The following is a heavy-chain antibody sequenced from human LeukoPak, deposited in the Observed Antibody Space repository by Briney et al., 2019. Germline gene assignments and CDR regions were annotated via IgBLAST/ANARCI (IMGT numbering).Heavy chain of an antibody. D-gene: IGHD3-22*01. J-gene: IGHJ6*02. V-gene: IGHV4-31*03. Sequence: SSETLSLTCTVSGGSISSGGYYWSWIRQHPGKGLEWIGYIYYSGSTYYNPSLKSRVTISVDTSKNQSSLKLSSVTAADTAVYYCARGRYDSSGYYSPYYYYYGMDVWGQGTTVTVSS. CDR3: ARGRYDSSGYYSPYYYYYGMDV. CDR1: GGSISSGGYY. CDR2: IYYSGST.